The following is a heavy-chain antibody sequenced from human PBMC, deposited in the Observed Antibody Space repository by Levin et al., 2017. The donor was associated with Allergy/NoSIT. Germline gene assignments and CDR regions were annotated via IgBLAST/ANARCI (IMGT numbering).Heavy chain of an antibody. CDR2: IYYSGST. J-gene: IGHJ3*02. CDR1: GGSISSGDYY. V-gene: IGHV4-30-4*01. CDR3: ARNKGYPNAFDI. D-gene: IGHD3-16*02. Sequence: SETLSLTCTVSGGSISSGDYYWSWIRQPPGKGLEWIGYIYYSGSTYYNPSLKSRITISVDTSKNQFSLKLSSVSAADTAVYYCARNKGYPNAFDIWGQGTMVTVSS.